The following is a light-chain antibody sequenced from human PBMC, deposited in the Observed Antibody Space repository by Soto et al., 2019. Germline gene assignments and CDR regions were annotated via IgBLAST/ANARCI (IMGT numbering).Light chain of an antibody. CDR2: DST. CDR1: QSIHTS. Sequence: EIVMTQSPATLSVSPGERSTLSCRASQSIHTSLAWYQQKPGQPPRLVVYDSTLRANGVPDRFGGSRSGTDFTPTIRSLQPEDVATYYCQKYNIAPSWTFGQGTTVDIK. J-gene: IGKJ1*01. CDR3: QKYNIAPSWT. V-gene: IGKV3D-15*01.